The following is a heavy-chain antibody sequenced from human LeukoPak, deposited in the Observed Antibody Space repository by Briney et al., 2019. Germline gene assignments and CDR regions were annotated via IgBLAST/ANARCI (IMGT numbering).Heavy chain of an antibody. CDR1: GYSISSGYY. V-gene: IGHV4-38-2*02. CDR3: ARAEYYYDFDY. Sequence: SETLSLTCTVSGYSISSGYYWGWIRQPPGKGLEWIGNIYHSGSTYYNPSLKSRVTISVDTSKNQFSLKLSSVTAADTAVYYCARAEYYYDFDYWGQGTLVTVSS. D-gene: IGHD3-10*01. CDR2: IYHSGST. J-gene: IGHJ4*02.